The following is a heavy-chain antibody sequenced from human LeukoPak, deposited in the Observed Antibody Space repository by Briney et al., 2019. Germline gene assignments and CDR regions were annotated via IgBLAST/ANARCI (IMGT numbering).Heavy chain of an antibody. CDR2: IYTSGST. CDR3: ARDRLFGSGHRYFDY. Sequence: SETLSLTCTVSGGSITSYFWSWIQQPAGKGLEWIGRIYTSGSTNYNPSLKSRVTMSVDTSKNQFSLKLSSVTAADTAVYYCARDRLFGSGHRYFDYWGQGTLVTVSS. V-gene: IGHV4-4*07. D-gene: IGHD3-22*01. J-gene: IGHJ4*02. CDR1: GGSITSYF.